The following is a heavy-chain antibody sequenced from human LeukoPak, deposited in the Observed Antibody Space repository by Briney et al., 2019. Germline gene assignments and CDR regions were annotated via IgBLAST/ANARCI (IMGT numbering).Heavy chain of an antibody. Sequence: SETLSLTCTVSGGSISSYYWSWIRQPPGKGLEWIGYIYYSGSTNYNPSLKSRVTISVDTSKNQFSLKLSSVTAADTAVYYCASATTLVPRYYFDYWGQGTLVTVSS. J-gene: IGHJ4*02. D-gene: IGHD4-23*01. CDR3: ASATTLVPRYYFDY. CDR2: IYYSGST. V-gene: IGHV4-59*01. CDR1: GGSISSYY.